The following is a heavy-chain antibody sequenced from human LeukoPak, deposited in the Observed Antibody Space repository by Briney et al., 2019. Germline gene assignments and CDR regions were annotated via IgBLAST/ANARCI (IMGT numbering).Heavy chain of an antibody. CDR2: IYSGDGT. CDR1: GFTVSSSY. CDR3: ARDRTFGRGFSGFDY. V-gene: IGHV3-66*01. J-gene: IGHJ4*02. Sequence: PGGSLRLSCAASGFTVSSSYMSWVRQAPGKGLECVSVIYSGDGTYHADSVKGRFTISRDNSKNTLYLQMNSLRGEDTAVYYCARDRTFGRGFSGFDYWGQGTQVTVSS. D-gene: IGHD3-16*01.